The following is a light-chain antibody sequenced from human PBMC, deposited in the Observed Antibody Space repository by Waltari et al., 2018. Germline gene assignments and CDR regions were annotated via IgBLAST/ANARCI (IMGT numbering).Light chain of an antibody. V-gene: IGKV3-20*01. CDR1: QSVSSSY. CDR3: QQYGSSPNT. Sequence: EIVLTQSPGTLSLSPWERATLSCRASQSVSSSYLAWYQQKPGQAPRLLIYGASSRATGIPDRFSGSGSGTDFTLTISRLEPDDFAVYYCQQYGSSPNTFGQGTKLEIK. J-gene: IGKJ2*01. CDR2: GAS.